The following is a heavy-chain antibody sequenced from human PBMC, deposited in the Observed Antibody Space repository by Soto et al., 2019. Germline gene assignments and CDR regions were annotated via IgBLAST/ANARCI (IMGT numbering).Heavy chain of an antibody. CDR2: INPNGGAT. V-gene: IGHV1-2*02. J-gene: IGHJ6*03. CDR1: GDSFNDYY. D-gene: IGHD5-12*01. CDR3: ARESGGATATLDYYYFYMDV. Sequence: VQLAQSGAEVKKPGASVKVSCKTSGDSFNDYYIHWVRQAPGQGLEWMGWINPNGGATKYAQKFPGRVTVTRDTSIRTVYMELSSLRSDDTAVYYCARESGGATATLDYYYFYMDVWGKGTTVIVSS.